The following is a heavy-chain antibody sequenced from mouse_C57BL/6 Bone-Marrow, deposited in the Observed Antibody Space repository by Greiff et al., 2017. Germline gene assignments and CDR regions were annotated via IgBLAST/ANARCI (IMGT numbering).Heavy chain of an antibody. CDR2: ISDGGSYI. J-gene: IGHJ3*01. CDR1: GFTFSSYA. Sequence: EVMLVESGGGLVKPGGSLKLSCAASGFTFSSYAMSWVRQTPEKRLEWVATISDGGSYIYYPDNVKGRFTISRDNAKNNLYLQMSHLKSEDTAMYYCARDLFYYVSSCFAYWGQGTLVTVSA. D-gene: IGHD1-1*01. V-gene: IGHV5-4*01. CDR3: ARDLFYYVSSCFAY.